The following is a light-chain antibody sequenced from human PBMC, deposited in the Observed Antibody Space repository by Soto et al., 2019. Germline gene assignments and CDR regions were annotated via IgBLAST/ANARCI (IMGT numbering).Light chain of an antibody. CDR1: QSLNSG. CDR3: QQDHSSSIT. Sequence: DIQMTQSPSSLPASVGDRVTITCRASQSLNSGLDWYKQRPGKAPNFLIYDASTLERGVPSRFRGTGSGTEFTLTISSLKPEDFETYYCQQDHSSSITFGQGTRLEIK. J-gene: IGKJ5*01. V-gene: IGKV1-5*01. CDR2: DAS.